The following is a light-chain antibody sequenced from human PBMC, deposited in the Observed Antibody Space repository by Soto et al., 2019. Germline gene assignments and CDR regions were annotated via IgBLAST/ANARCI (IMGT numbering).Light chain of an antibody. CDR3: HQRSDWPLIS. V-gene: IGKV1-5*03. CDR1: QTISSW. Sequence: DVQMTQSPSTLSGSVGDRVTITCRASQTISSWLAWYQQKPGKAPKLLIYKASTLKSGVPSRFSGSGSGTDFTLTISRLEPEDFAVYYCHQRSDWPLISFGQGTRLEIK. J-gene: IGKJ5*01. CDR2: KAS.